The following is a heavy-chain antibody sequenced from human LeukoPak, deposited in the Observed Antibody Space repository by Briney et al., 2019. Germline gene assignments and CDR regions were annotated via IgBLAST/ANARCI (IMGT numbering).Heavy chain of an antibody. CDR1: GGSISSGGYY. D-gene: IGHD2-2*01. CDR2: IYDSGST. CDR3: ARDTKYAFDN. Sequence: SETLSLTCTVSGGSISSGGYYWSWIRQHPGKGLEWIGYIYDSGSTYYNPSLKSRVTISADTSENQFSLKVSSVTAADTAVYYCARDTKYAFDNWGQGTLVTVSS. V-gene: IGHV4-31*03. J-gene: IGHJ4*02.